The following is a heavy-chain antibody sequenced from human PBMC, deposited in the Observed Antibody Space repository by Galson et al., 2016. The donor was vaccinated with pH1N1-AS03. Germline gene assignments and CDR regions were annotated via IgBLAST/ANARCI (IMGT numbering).Heavy chain of an antibody. CDR2: VRYDGNIA. CDR1: GFPFTNNG. V-gene: IGHV3-30*02. CDR3: AKDGALPGTYYYSLDV. J-gene: IGHJ6*02. Sequence: SLRLSCAASGFPFTNNGMHWVRQAPGKGLEWVAFVRYDGNIAYNVDSVKARFTIFKDNSKSTLYLQMTSLTPGDTALYFCAKDGALPGTYYYSLDVWGQGTMVTVSS. D-gene: IGHD1-26*01.